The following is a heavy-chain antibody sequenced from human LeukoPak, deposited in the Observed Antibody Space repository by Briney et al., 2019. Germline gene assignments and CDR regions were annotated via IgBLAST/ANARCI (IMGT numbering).Heavy chain of an antibody. CDR2: LGGNDIHT. CDR1: GITFSDYT. V-gene: IGHV3-23*01. J-gene: IGHJ4*02. Sequence: GGSLRLSCAASGITFSDYTMNWVRQAPGKGPEWLSSLGGNDIHTKSADFVKGRFTISRDNSKNMLYLQMNSLRAEDTAVYYCARAMAYCGDDCYERGYYFDYWGQGTQVTVSS. CDR3: ARAMAYCGDDCYERGYYFDY. D-gene: IGHD2-21*02.